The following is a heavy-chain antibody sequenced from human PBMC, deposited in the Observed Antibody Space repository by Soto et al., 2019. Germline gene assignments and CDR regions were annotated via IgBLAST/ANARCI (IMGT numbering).Heavy chain of an antibody. J-gene: IGHJ6*02. V-gene: IGHV1-3*01. D-gene: IGHD6-25*01. CDR2: INAGNGNT. Sequence: GASVKVSCKASGYTFTSYAMHWVRQAPGQRLEWMGWINAGNGNTKYSQKFQGRVTITRDTSASTAYMELSSLRSEDTAVYYCARDKIAAVDYYYYGMDVWGQGTTVTVS. CDR3: ARDKIAAVDYYYYGMDV. CDR1: GYTFTSYA.